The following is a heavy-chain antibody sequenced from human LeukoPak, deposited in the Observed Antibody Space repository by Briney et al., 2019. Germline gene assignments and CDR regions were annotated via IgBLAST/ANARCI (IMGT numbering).Heavy chain of an antibody. Sequence: SETLSLTCAVYGGSFSGYYWSWIRQPPGKGLEWIGEINHSGSTNYNPSLKSRVTISVDTSKNQFSLKLSSVTAADTAVYYCARAQGQFRWFDPWGQGTLVTVSS. CDR3: ARAQGQFRWFDP. V-gene: IGHV4-34*01. CDR2: INHSGST. J-gene: IGHJ5*02. CDR1: GGSFSGYY.